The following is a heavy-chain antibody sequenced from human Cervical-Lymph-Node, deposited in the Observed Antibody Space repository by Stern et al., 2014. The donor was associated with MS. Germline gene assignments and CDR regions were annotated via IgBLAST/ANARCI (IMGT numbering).Heavy chain of an antibody. D-gene: IGHD5-12*01. V-gene: IGHV1-69*01. J-gene: IGHJ5*02. CDR3: ARIVATGRGDWFDP. CDR1: GGTFSRYA. CDR2: IIPIFGTA. Sequence: VQLVESGAEVKKPGSSVKVSCKASGGTFSRYAISWVRPAPGQGLEWMGGIIPIFGTANYAQKFQGRVTITADESTSTAYMELSSLRSEDTAVYYCARIVATGRGDWFDPWGQGTLVTVSS.